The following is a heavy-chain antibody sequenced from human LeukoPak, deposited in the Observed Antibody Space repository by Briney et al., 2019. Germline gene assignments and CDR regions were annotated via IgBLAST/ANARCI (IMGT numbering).Heavy chain of an antibody. CDR3: ARLRYGSGSYFGETYYYYGMDV. V-gene: IGHV4-59*01. CDR1: GGSISSYY. CDR2: IYYSGST. D-gene: IGHD3-10*01. Sequence: KSSETLSLTCTVSGGSISSYYWSWLRQPPGKGLEWIGYIYYSGSTNYNPSLKSRVTISVDTSKNQFSLKLSSVTAADTAVYYCARLRYGSGSYFGETYYYYGMDVWGQGTTVTVSS. J-gene: IGHJ6*02.